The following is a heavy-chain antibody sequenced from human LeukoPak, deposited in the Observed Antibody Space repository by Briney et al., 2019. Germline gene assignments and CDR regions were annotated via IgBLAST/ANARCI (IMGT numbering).Heavy chain of an antibody. CDR3: AKLAAAGTQGDY. CDR2: ISWDGGST. Sequence: GGSLRLSCAVSGFTFDDYTMHWVRQAPGKGLEWVSLISWDGGSTYYADSVKGRFTISRDNSKNSLYLQMNSLRTEDTALYYCAKLAAAGTQGDYWGQGTLVTVSS. V-gene: IGHV3-43*01. J-gene: IGHJ4*02. CDR1: GFTFDDYT. D-gene: IGHD6-13*01.